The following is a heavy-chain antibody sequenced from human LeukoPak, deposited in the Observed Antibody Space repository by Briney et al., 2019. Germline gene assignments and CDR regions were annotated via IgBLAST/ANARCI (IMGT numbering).Heavy chain of an antibody. J-gene: IGHJ1*01. D-gene: IGHD2-15*01. CDR2: ISGSGGST. CDR3: AKWPGIVVVVAAPYFQQ. Sequence: GRSLRLSCAASGFTFSSYAMGWVRQAPGEGLEWVSAISGSGGSTYYAGSVKGRFTISRDNPQKPLYLQMNSPRDQATGLYYCAKWPGIVVVVAAPYFQQWGQGTLLTVPS. V-gene: IGHV3-23*01. CDR1: GFTFSSYA.